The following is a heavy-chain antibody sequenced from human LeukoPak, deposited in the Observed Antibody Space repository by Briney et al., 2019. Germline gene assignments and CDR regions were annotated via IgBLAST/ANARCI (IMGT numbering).Heavy chain of an antibody. D-gene: IGHD3-22*01. CDR3: AREAWGITMIVGGNWFDP. CDR2: TYTSGST. J-gene: IGHJ5*02. CDR1: GGSISSYY. V-gene: IGHV4-4*07. Sequence: SETLSLTCTVSGGSISSYYWSWIRQPAGKGLEWIGRTYTSGSTNYNPSLKSRVTMSVDTSKNQFSLKLSSVTAADTAVYYCAREAWGITMIVGGNWFDPWGQGTLVTVSS.